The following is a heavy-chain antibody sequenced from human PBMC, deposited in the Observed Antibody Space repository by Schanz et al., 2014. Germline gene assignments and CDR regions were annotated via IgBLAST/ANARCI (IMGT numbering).Heavy chain of an antibody. CDR3: AKDQLANYRGSGYNWFDP. J-gene: IGHJ5*02. CDR2: LYIGGGST. Sequence: EVQLVESGGGLIQPGGSLRLSCAVSGFTVSTNYMSWVRQAPGKGLEWVSSLYIGGGSTRYADSVKGRFIISRDSSKNTLFLQMNSLRADDTAVYYCAKDQLANYRGSGYNWFDPWGQGTLVTVSS. V-gene: IGHV3-53*01. D-gene: IGHD3-10*01. CDR1: GFTVSTNY.